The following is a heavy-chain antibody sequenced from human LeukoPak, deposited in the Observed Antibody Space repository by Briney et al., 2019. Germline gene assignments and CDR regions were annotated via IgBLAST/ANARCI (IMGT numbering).Heavy chain of an antibody. V-gene: IGHV1-69*10. J-gene: IGHJ3*01. CDR3: ARDAQWELRAFDV. Sequence: ASVKVSCKTTGGRFKSYGFSWVRQAPGQGLEWMGGIIPVIDRPTYAQKFEGRVTITADKSTNTTYMEISSLTSDDTAVYYCARDAQWELRAFDVWGQGTMVIVSS. D-gene: IGHD1-26*01. CDR1: GGRFKSYG. CDR2: IIPVIDRP.